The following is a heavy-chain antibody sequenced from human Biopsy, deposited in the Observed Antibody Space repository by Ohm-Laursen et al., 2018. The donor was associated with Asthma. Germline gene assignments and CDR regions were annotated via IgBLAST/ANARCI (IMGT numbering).Heavy chain of an antibody. D-gene: IGHD3-3*02. J-gene: IGHJ6*02. CDR3: ARPSPNRDILHYYYHMDV. V-gene: IGHV1-69*06. Sequence: SSVKVSCNASGGMFGNYAISWVRQAPGLGLEWMGGISPIFGSSNYAQRFQGRVTITADIFTRTVYMELSGLRFDDTAIYYCARPSPNRDILHYYYHMDVWGQGTTVIVSS. CDR2: ISPIFGSS. CDR1: GGMFGNYA.